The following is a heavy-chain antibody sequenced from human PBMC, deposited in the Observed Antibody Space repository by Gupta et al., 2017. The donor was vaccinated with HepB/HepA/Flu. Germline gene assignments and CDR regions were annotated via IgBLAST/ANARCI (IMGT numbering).Heavy chain of an antibody. V-gene: IGHV3-30*14. CDR3: VRTRGSYYHDF. J-gene: IGHJ4*02. CDR1: TITFSDYA. CDR2: ISYDGSIQ. D-gene: IGHD1-26*01. Sequence: QVQLVESGGGVVQPGGSLRLSCAASTITFSDYAMSWVRPAPGKGLEWVAVISYDGSIQNYAVSVKGRFTISRDNSRYTLYLIMKSLRSDDTALYYCVRTRGSYYHDFWGQGTLVSVSS.